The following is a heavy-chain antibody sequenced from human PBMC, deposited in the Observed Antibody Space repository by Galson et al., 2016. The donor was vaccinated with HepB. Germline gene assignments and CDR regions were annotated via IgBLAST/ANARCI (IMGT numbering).Heavy chain of an antibody. J-gene: IGHJ4*02. CDR2: LYSSGNT. V-gene: IGHV3-66*04. Sequence: SLRLSCAVSGLSINSNYMTWVRQAPGKGLEWVSFLYSSGNTYYAVSVKGRFTFSRDNSKNTLYLQMTSLTVDDTAVYYCARQDFAGVYFDYWGQGTLVTVSS. D-gene: IGHD7-27*01. CDR3: ARQDFAGVYFDY. CDR1: GLSINSNY.